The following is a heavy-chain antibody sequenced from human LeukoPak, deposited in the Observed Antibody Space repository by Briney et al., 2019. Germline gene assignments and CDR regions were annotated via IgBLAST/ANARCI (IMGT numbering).Heavy chain of an antibody. J-gene: IGHJ4*02. CDR1: GFTFSSYS. D-gene: IGHD3-22*01. Sequence: GGSLRLSCAASGFTFSSYSMNWVRQAPGKGLEWVSSISSSSSYIYYADSVKGRFTISRDSAKNSLYLQMNSLRAEDTAVYYCASAPYDSSGYYLNWGQGTLITVSS. CDR3: ASAPYDSSGYYLN. V-gene: IGHV3-21*01. CDR2: ISSSSSYI.